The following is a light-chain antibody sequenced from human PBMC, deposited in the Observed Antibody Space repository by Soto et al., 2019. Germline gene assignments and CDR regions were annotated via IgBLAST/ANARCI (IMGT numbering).Light chain of an antibody. CDR2: GAS. CDR3: HHYGTSYFT. V-gene: IGKV3-20*01. Sequence: EIVLTQSPGTLSFSPGERATLSCRASQSVSSDLAWYQQKPGQAPRLLIYGASSRAIGIPDRFSGSGSGTAFTLTVSRLEPEDFAVFYCHHYGTSYFTFGPGTKVDI. J-gene: IGKJ3*01. CDR1: QSVSSD.